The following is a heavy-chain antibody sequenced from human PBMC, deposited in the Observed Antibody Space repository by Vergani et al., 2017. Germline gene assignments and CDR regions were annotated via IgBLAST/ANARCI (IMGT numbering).Heavy chain of an antibody. J-gene: IGHJ6*03. D-gene: IGHD3-10*01. V-gene: IGHV5-10-1*03. CDR2: IDPSDSYT. Sequence: EVQLVQSGAEVKKPGESLRISCKGSGYSFTSYWISWVRQMPGKGLEWMGRIDPSDSYTNYSPSFQGHVTIAADKSISAAYLQGRSLKASDTAMYYCARITYYYGSGSYYNVPPYSYYYYYYMDVWGKGTTVTVSS. CDR1: GYSFTSYW. CDR3: ARITYYYGSGSYYNVPPYSYYYYYYMDV.